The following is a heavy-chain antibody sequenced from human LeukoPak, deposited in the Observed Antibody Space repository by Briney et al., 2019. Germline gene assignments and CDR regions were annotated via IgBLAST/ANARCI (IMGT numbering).Heavy chain of an antibody. V-gene: IGHV1-69*05. Sequence: SVKVSCKASGGTFSSYAISWVRQAPGQGLEWMGGIIPIFGTANYAQKFQGRVTITTDESTSTAYMELSSLRSEDTAVYYCARSPRAAMATGMSYYYYYMDVWGKGTTVTVSS. D-gene: IGHD5-18*01. CDR1: GGTFSSYA. CDR3: ARSPRAAMATGMSYYYYYMDV. J-gene: IGHJ6*03. CDR2: IIPIFGTA.